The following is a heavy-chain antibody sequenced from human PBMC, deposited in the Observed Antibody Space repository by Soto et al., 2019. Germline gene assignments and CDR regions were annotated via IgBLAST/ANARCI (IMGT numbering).Heavy chain of an antibody. D-gene: IGHD3-22*01. CDR1: GFTFSSYA. Sequence: SLRLSCAASGFTFSSYAMHGVRQAPGKGLEWVAVISYDGSNKYYADSVKGRFTISRDNSKNTLYLQMNSLRAEDTAVYYCAGGTYFYDSSGYYDPNYYYGMDAWGQGTTVTVS. CDR3: AGGTYFYDSSGYYDPNYYYGMDA. CDR2: ISYDGSNK. V-gene: IGHV3-30-3*01. J-gene: IGHJ6*02.